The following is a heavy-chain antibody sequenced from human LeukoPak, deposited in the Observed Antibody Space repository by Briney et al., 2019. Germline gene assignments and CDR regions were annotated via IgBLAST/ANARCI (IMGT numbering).Heavy chain of an antibody. Sequence: PGGSLRLSCAASGFTFSNYNMNWVRQAPGKGLEWVSYISSSSSTIYYADSVKGRFTISRDNAKNSLYLQMNSLRAEDTAVYYCASGYCSSTSCPYYYYYMDVWGKGTTVTVSS. CDR3: ASGYCSSTSCPYYYYYMDV. V-gene: IGHV3-48*01. CDR2: ISSSSSTI. D-gene: IGHD2-2*01. CDR1: GFTFSNYN. J-gene: IGHJ6*03.